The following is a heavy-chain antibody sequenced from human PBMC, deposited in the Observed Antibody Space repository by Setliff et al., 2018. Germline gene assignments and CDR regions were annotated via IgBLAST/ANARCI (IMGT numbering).Heavy chain of an antibody. CDR3: ARVARVVLSRNAFDI. Sequence: NPSETLSLTCTVSGGSISSGGYYWSWIRQHPGKGLEWIGYIYYSGSTYYNPSLKSRVTISVDTSKNQFSLKLSSVTAADTAVYYCARVARVVLSRNAFDIWGQGTMVTVSS. V-gene: IGHV4-31*03. CDR1: GGSISSGGYY. CDR2: IYYSGST. D-gene: IGHD2-2*01. J-gene: IGHJ3*02.